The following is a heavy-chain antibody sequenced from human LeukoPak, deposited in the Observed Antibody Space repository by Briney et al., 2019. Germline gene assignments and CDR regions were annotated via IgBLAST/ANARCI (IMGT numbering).Heavy chain of an antibody. J-gene: IGHJ3*02. CDR3: AKGRSAFDI. Sequence: PGASLRLSCAASGFTFSSYAMSWVRQAPGKGLEWVSAISGSGGSTYYADSVKGRFTISRNNSKNTLYLQMNSLRAEDTAGYYCAKGRSAFDIWGQGTMVTVSS. CDR2: ISGSGGST. CDR1: GFTFSSYA. V-gene: IGHV3-23*01. D-gene: IGHD1-14*01.